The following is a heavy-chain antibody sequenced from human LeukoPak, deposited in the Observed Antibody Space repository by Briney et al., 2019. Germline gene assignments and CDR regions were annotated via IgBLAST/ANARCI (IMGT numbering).Heavy chain of an antibody. CDR2: MNPNSGNT. V-gene: IGHV1-8*01. CDR1: GYTFTSYD. Sequence: ASVKVSCKASGYTFTSYDINWVRQAPGQGLEWMGWMNPNSGNTGYAQKFQGRVTMTRNTSISTAYMELSSLRSEDTAVYYCARGPPYDFWSGYYRASPYGMDVWGQGTTVTVSS. J-gene: IGHJ6*02. CDR3: ARGPPYDFWSGYYRASPYGMDV. D-gene: IGHD3-3*01.